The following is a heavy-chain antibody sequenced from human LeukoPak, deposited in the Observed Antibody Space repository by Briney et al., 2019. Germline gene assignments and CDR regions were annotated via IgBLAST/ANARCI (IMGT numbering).Heavy chain of an antibody. V-gene: IGHV4-38-2*02. Sequence: SETLSLTCTVSGYSISSGYYWGWIRQPPGKGLEWIGSIYHSGSTYYNPSLRSRVAISIDTSKNQFSLKLSSVTAADTAVYYCARTVRYSYDYFAYWGQGTLVTVSS. CDR3: ARTVRYSYDYFAY. D-gene: IGHD5-18*01. J-gene: IGHJ4*02. CDR2: IYHSGST. CDR1: GYSISSGYY.